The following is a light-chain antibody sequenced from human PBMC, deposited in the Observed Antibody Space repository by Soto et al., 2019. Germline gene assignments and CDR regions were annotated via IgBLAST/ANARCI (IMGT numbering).Light chain of an antibody. Sequence: EIMLTQSPGTLSLSPGERATLSCRASQSVSISYLAWYQQKPGQAPRLLIYGTSSRATGIPDRFSGSGSGTDFTLTISRLEPEDFAVYYCQQYGSSSWTFGQGTTVEIK. CDR1: QSVSISY. J-gene: IGKJ1*01. V-gene: IGKV3-20*01. CDR3: QQYGSSSWT. CDR2: GTS.